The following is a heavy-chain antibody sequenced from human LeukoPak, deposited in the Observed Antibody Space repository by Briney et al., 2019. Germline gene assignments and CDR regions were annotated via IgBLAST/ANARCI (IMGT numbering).Heavy chain of an antibody. J-gene: IGHJ4*02. CDR2: LQYHGGDI. CDR1: GFTFSNYG. V-gene: IGHV3-30*02. CDR3: AREGSGWAAY. D-gene: IGHD6-19*01. Sequence: GGSLRLSCAASGFTFSNYGMHWVRQAPDKGLEWVAFLQYHGGDIHYADSVKGRFTISRDNAKNSLYLQMNSLRAEDTAVYYCAREGSGWAAYWGQGTLVTVSS.